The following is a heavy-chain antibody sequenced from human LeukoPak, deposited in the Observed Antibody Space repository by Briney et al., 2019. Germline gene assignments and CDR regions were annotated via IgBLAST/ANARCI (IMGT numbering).Heavy chain of an antibody. V-gene: IGHV4-34*01. CDR1: GGSFSGYY. J-gene: IGHJ6*03. CDR3: ARTVATVTTALSYYYYYYMDV. CDR2: INHSGST. D-gene: IGHD4-17*01. Sequence: SETLSLTCAVYGGSFSGYYWSWIRQPPGKGLEWIGEINHSGSTNYNPSLKSRVTISVDTSKNQFSLKLSSVTVADTAVYYCARTVATVTTALSYYYYYYMDVWGKGTTVTVSS.